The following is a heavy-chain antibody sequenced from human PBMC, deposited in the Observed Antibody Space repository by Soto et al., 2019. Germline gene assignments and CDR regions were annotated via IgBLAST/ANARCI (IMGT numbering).Heavy chain of an antibody. CDR2: IKSKTDGGTT. CDR3: PTVVNSCFCGGGGSYSNHDYFAS. J-gene: IGHJ4*02. D-gene: IGHD3-9*01. CDR1: GFTFSNAW. Sequence: GGSLRLSCAASGFTFSNAWMSWVRQAPGKGLEWVGRIKSKTDGGTTDYAAPVKGRFTISRDDSKNTLYLQMNSLKTEDTAVYYCPTVVNSCFCGGGGSYSNHDYFASWGKETLVTFPS. V-gene: IGHV3-15*01.